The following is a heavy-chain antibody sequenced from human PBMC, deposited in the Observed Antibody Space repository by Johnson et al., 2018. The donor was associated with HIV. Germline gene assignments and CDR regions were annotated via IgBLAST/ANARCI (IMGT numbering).Heavy chain of an antibody. D-gene: IGHD1-26*01. J-gene: IGHJ3*01. CDR3: ATKGSEWELIVEGFAV. CDR1: GFTFSDYY. Sequence: QMQLVESGGGLVKPGGSLRLSCAASGFTFSDYYMSWIRQAPGKGLEWVSYISSSGSTIFYADSVKGRFTISRDNAKNSLYLQMNSLTAEDTAVYYCATKGSEWELIVEGFAVWGQGTMVTVSS. V-gene: IGHV3-11*04. CDR2: ISSSGSTI.